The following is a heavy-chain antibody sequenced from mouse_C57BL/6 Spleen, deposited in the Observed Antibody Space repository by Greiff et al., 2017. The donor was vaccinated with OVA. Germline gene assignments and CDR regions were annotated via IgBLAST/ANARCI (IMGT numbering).Heavy chain of an antibody. Sequence: QVQLQQPGAELVKPGASVKLSCKASGYTFTSYWMHWVKQRPGQGLEWIGMIHPNSGSTNYNEKFKSKATLTVDKSSSTAYMQLSSLTSEDSAVYYCASPSREYYAMDYWGQGTSVTVSS. CDR2: IHPNSGST. CDR3: ASPSREYYAMDY. V-gene: IGHV1-64*01. J-gene: IGHJ4*01. CDR1: GYTFTSYW.